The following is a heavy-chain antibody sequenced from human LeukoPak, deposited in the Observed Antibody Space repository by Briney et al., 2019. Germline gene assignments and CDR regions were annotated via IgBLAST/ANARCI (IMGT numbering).Heavy chain of an antibody. CDR1: GYTFTGHY. CDR2: INPNSGGT. D-gene: IGHD5-18*01. Sequence: ASVKVSCKASGYTFTGHYMHWVRQAPGQGLEWMGWINPNSGGTNYAQNFQGRVTMTRDTSISSAYMELSSLRSDDTAVYYCAGDKDTAMVGDYWGQGTLLTVSS. J-gene: IGHJ4*02. V-gene: IGHV1-2*02. CDR3: AGDKDTAMVGDY.